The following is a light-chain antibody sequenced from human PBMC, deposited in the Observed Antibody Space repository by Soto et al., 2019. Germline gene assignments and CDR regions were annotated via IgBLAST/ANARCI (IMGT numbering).Light chain of an antibody. CDR3: QHYDHLPIT. CDR1: QGISSA. CDR2: DAS. Sequence: AIQLTQSPSSLSASVGDRVTITCRASQGISSALAWYQQKPGKAPKLLIYDASSLESGVPSRFSGSGSGTDFTLTISSLQPEDVATYYCQHYDHLPITFGQGTRLEIK. J-gene: IGKJ5*01. V-gene: IGKV1D-13*01.